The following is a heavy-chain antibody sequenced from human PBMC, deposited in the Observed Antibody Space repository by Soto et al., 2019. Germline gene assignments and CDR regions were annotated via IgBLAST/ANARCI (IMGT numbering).Heavy chain of an antibody. J-gene: IGHJ4*02. Sequence: QVPLQESGPRLVRPSGTLSHTCTVSSGSISTANWWSWVRQPPGRGLEWIGEIYHSGSTNYNLSLKSRVTLSVDKSKNQFSLRLSSVTAADTATYYCARRGGGVVLAATTPFDYWGQGTLVTVSS. CDR2: IYHSGST. CDR1: SGSISTANW. V-gene: IGHV4-4*02. CDR3: ARRGGGVVLAATTPFDY. D-gene: IGHD2-15*01.